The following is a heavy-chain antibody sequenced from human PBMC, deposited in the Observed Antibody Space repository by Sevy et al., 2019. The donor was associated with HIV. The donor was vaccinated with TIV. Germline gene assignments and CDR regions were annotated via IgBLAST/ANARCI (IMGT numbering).Heavy chain of an antibody. V-gene: IGHV3-15*01. J-gene: IGHJ4*02. CDR2: VRSKGDGGTT. Sequence: GGSLRLSCAASGFIFSDYAMNWVRQAPGKGLEWVGRVRSKGDGGTTDYAAPVKGRFTIARDDSKNVLYVQMNSLKIEDTGVYYCTTEGADWGQGTRVTVSS. CDR1: GFIFSDYA. CDR3: TTEGAD.